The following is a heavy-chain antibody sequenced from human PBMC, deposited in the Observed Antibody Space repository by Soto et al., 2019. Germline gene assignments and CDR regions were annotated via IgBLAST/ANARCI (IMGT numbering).Heavy chain of an antibody. CDR2: IYYSGST. Sequence: SETLSLTCTVSGGSISSYYWSWIRQPPGKGLELIGYIYYSGSTNYNPSLKSRVTRSVDTSKNQFSLKLSSVTAADTAVYYCARLGAQEIDPWGQGTLVTVSS. J-gene: IGHJ5*02. D-gene: IGHD3-16*01. CDR3: ARLGAQEIDP. V-gene: IGHV4-59*08. CDR1: GGSISSYY.